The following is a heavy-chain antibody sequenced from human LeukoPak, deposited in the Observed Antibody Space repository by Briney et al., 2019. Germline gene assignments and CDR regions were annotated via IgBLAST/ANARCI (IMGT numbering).Heavy chain of an antibody. J-gene: IGHJ5*02. CDR3: ARVPRIAAAGTSWFDP. Sequence: ASVKVSCKASGYTFTGYYMHWVRQAPGQGLEWMGWINPNSGGTNYAQKFQGWVTMTRDTSISTAYMELSRLRSDDTAVYYCARVPRIAAAGTSWFDPWGQGTLVTVSS. CDR2: INPNSGGT. D-gene: IGHD6-13*01. V-gene: IGHV1-2*04. CDR1: GYTFTGYY.